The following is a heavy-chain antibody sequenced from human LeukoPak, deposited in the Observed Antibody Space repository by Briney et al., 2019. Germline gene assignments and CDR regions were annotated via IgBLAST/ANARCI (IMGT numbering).Heavy chain of an antibody. CDR2: INHSGST. Sequence: GSLRLSCAASGFTFSSYAMSWVRQPPGKGLEWIGEINHSGSTNYNPSLKSRVTISVDTSKNQFSLKLTSVTAADTAVYYCARVSARWLHLDYWGQGTLVIVSS. D-gene: IGHD5-24*01. CDR3: ARVSARWLHLDY. J-gene: IGHJ4*02. CDR1: GFTFSSYA. V-gene: IGHV4-34*01.